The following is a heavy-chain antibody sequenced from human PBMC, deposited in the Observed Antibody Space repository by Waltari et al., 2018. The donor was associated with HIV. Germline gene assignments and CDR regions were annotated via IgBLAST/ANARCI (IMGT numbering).Heavy chain of an antibody. CDR1: GFKFDGST. CDR2: IKSKRDTYCT. J-gene: IGHJ2*01. CDR3: TRVFESLNWYFDV. V-gene: IGHV3-73*02. Sequence: QLLQSGGIAVRPGGSLNVSCTASGFKFDGSTLHWFRQLSGRGLEWICHIKSKRDTYCTSYSTSLKGRFTIYRDDLTNTVSLHMNSLKNEDTAIYYCTRVFESLNWYFDVWGRGTLVSV.